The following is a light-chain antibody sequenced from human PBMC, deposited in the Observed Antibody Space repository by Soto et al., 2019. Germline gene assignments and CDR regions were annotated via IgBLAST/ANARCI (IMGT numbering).Light chain of an antibody. J-gene: IGKJ4*01. Sequence: DIVFTQSAGTLSLSQGERATLSCRASQSVSSSYLAWYQQKPGQAPRLLIYGASSRATGIPDRFSGSGSGTDFTLTISRLEPEDFAVYYCQQYGSSPRLTFGGGTKVDIK. V-gene: IGKV3-20*01. CDR2: GAS. CDR3: QQYGSSPRLT. CDR1: QSVSSSY.